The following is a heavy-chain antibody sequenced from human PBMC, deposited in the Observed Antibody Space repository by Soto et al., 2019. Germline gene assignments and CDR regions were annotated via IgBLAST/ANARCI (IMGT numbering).Heavy chain of an antibody. Sequence: EVQLGESGGGLVQPGGSLRLSCAASGFTFNNFWMYWVRQTPEKGLVWVSGINSDGTTTIYADSVKGRFTISRDNAKNTLYLQINSLTVEDTAIYYCVRDIRWGQGTLVTVSS. V-gene: IGHV3-74*01. CDR1: GFTFNNFW. J-gene: IGHJ4*02. CDR3: VRDIR. CDR2: INSDGTTT.